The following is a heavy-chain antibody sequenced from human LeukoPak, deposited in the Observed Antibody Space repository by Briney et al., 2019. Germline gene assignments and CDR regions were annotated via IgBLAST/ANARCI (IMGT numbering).Heavy chain of an antibody. CDR2: ISDDADGT. CDR3: ATIGPLDY. V-gene: IGHV3-43*02. D-gene: IGHD4/OR15-4a*01. Sequence: SGGSLRLSCAASGFNFDDNVMHWVRQAPGKGLVWVSLISDDADGTYYADSVKGRFTISRDNSKNSLYLQMNSLRSEDTALYYCATIGPLDYWGQGTLVTVSS. CDR1: GFNFDDNV. J-gene: IGHJ4*02.